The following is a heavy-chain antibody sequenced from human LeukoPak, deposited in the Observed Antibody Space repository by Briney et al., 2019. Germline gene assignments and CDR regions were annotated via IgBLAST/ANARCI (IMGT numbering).Heavy chain of an antibody. CDR1: GGSFSGYY. CDR3: VRDRELTY. CDR2: INHSGST. Sequence: SETLSLTCAVYGGSFSGYYWSWIRQPPGKGLEWIGEINHSGSTNYNPSLKSRVTISVDTSKNQFSLKLNSVTAADTAVYYCVRDRELTYWSQGTLVTVSS. V-gene: IGHV4-34*01. J-gene: IGHJ4*02. D-gene: IGHD1-26*01.